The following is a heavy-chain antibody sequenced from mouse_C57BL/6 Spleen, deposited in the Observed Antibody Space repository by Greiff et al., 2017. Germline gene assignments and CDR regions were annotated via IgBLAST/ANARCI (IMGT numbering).Heavy chain of an antibody. V-gene: IGHV5-17*01. J-gene: IGHJ3*01. CDR1: GFTFSDYG. CDR2: ISSGSSTI. Sequence: EVQGVESGGGLVKPGGSLKLSCAASGFTFSDYGMHWVRQAPEKGLEWVAYISSGSSTIYYADTVKGRFTISRDNAKNTLFLQMTSLRSEDTAMYYCARAYGSSEAPWFAYWGQGTLVTVSA. CDR3: ARAYGSSEAPWFAY. D-gene: IGHD1-1*01.